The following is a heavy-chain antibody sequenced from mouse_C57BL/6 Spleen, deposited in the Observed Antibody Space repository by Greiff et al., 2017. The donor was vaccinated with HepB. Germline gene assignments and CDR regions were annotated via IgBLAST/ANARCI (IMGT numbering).Heavy chain of an antibody. V-gene: IGHV1-55*01. D-gene: IGHD4-1*01. Sequence: QVQLQQPGAELVKPGASVKMSCKASGYTFTSYWITWVKQRPGQGLEWIGDIYPGSGSTNYNEKFKSKATLTVDTSSSTAYMQLSSQSSEDSAVYYCARESRNWAWFAYWGQGTLVTVSA. CDR3: ARESRNWAWFAY. J-gene: IGHJ3*01. CDR1: GYTFTSYW. CDR2: IYPGSGST.